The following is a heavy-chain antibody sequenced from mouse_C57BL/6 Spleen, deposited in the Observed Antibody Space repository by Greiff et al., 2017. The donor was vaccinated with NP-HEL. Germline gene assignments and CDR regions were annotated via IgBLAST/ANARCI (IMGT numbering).Heavy chain of an antibody. J-gene: IGHJ2*01. CDR3: ARGDSTTVIFDY. Sequence: VQLQQSGPVLVKPGASVKMSCKASGYTFTDYYMNWVKQSHGKSLEWIGVINPYNGGTSYNQKFKGKATLTVDKSSSTAYMELNSLTSEDSAVYYCARGDSTTVIFDYWGQGTTLTVSS. CDR1: GYTFTDYY. D-gene: IGHD1-1*01. CDR2: INPYNGGT. V-gene: IGHV1-19*01.